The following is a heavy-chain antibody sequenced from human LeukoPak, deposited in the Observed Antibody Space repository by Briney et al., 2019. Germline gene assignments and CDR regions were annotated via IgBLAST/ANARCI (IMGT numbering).Heavy chain of an antibody. V-gene: IGHV3-7*01. CDR3: ARDLPYYDILTGYYHYYGMDV. CDR2: IKQDGSEK. CDR1: GFTFSSYW. D-gene: IGHD3-9*01. J-gene: IGHJ6*02. Sequence: GGSLRLSCAASGFTFSSYWMSWVRQASGKGLEWVANIKQDGSEKYYVDSVKGRFTISRDNAKNSLYLQMNSLRAEDTAVYYCARDLPYYDILTGYYHYYGMDVWGQGTTVTVSS.